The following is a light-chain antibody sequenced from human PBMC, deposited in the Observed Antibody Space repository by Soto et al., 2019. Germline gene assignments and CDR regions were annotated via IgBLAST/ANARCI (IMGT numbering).Light chain of an antibody. CDR1: SSNIGSNY. V-gene: IGLV1-47*01. Sequence: QSVLTQPPSASGTPGQRVTISCSGSSSNIGSNYVYWYQQLPGTAPKLLIYRNNQRPSGVPDRFSGSKSGTSASLAISGLRSEDEADYYCAAWDDSLSGPRFGVGTKLTVL. J-gene: IGLJ2*01. CDR3: AAWDDSLSGPR. CDR2: RNN.